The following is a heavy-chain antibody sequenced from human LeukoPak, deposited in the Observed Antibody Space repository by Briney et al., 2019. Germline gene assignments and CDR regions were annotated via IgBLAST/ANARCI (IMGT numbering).Heavy chain of an antibody. D-gene: IGHD5-24*01. J-gene: IGHJ4*02. CDR2: ISSTGSHI. CDR3: AREGDGYNTDY. Sequence: GGSLRLSCAASGFTFSSFTMNWVRLAPGKGLEWVSSISSTGSHIYYADSVKGRLTISRDNAKNSLYLQMNSLRAEDTAVYYCAREGDGYNTDYWGQGTLVTVSS. V-gene: IGHV3-21*01. CDR1: GFTFSSFT.